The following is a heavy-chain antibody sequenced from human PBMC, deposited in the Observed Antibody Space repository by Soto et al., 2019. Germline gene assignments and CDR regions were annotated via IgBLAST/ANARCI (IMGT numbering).Heavy chain of an antibody. CDR2: VYLGDST. J-gene: IGHJ4*02. V-gene: IGHV3-53*01. CDR3: ATEKDIVLVPAANYFDY. D-gene: IGHD2-2*01. Sequence: GGSLRLSCAVSGFAISDYYMSWVRQAPGKGLEWVSVVYLGDSTFYADSVKGRFTIFRDDSKNTLYLQMNSLRAEDTAVYYCATEKDIVLVPAANYFDYWRQGSLVTVSS. CDR1: GFAISDYY.